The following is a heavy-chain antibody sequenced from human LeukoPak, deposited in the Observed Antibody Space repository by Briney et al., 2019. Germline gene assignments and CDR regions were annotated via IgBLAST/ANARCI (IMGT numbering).Heavy chain of an antibody. CDR2: INPSGGST. CDR1: GYTFTSYY. D-gene: IGHD3-22*01. Sequence: GASVKVSCKASGYTFTSYYMHWVRQAPGQGLEWMGIINPSGGSTSYAQKFQGRVTMTRDTSTSTVYMELSSLRSEDTAVYYCARDLQPLFNYYDSSGENGYWGQGTLVTVSS. J-gene: IGHJ4*02. V-gene: IGHV1-46*01. CDR3: ARDLQPLFNYYDSSGENGY.